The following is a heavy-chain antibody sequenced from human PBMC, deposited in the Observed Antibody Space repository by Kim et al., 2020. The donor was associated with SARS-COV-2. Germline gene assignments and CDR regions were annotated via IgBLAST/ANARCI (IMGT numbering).Heavy chain of an antibody. CDR2: ISYDGDNK. D-gene: IGHD6-19*01. Sequence: GGSLRLSCAASGFSFSSFGMHWVRQAPGKGLEWVAVISYDGDNKYYAKSVKGRLTISRDNSKNTLYLQIHSVRIDDTAVYYCAQDPRLGIALPGMDWFDPWGQGTLVIVSS. V-gene: IGHV3-30*18. J-gene: IGHJ5*02. CDR3: AQDPRLGIALPGMDWFDP. CDR1: GFSFSSFG.